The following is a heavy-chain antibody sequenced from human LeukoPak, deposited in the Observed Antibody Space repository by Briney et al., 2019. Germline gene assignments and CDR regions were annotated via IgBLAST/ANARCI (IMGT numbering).Heavy chain of an antibody. CDR3: TRNIAIPRGYYMDV. Sequence: GGSLRLSCTGSGFTSGDYAMSWVRQAPGKGLEWVGFIRSKAYGGTTEYAASVKGRFTMSRDDSKSIAYLQMNSLKTEDTAVYYCTRNIAIPRGYYMDVWGKGTTVTVSS. CDR2: IRSKAYGGTT. CDR1: GFTSGDYA. V-gene: IGHV3-49*04. D-gene: IGHD5-12*01. J-gene: IGHJ6*03.